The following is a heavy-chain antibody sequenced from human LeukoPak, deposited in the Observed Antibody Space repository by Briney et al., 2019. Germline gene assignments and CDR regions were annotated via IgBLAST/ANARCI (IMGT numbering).Heavy chain of an antibody. CDR2: ISYDGSNK. Sequence: PGTSLRLSCAASGFTFNAYAMHWVRQAPGKGLEWVAVISYDGSNKYYADSVKGRFTISRDNSKNTLYLQMNSLRAEDTAVYYCARGLQYYYGSGSYPYYFDYWGQGTLVTVSS. CDR3: ARGLQYYYGSGSYPYYFDY. CDR1: GFTFNAYA. J-gene: IGHJ4*02. V-gene: IGHV3-30*04. D-gene: IGHD3-10*01.